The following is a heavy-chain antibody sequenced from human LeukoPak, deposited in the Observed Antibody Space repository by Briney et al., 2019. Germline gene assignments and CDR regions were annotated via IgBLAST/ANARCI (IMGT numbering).Heavy chain of an antibody. CDR3: AVTYYDILTGYNPIS. J-gene: IGHJ5*02. D-gene: IGHD3-9*01. Sequence: GESLKISCKGSGYSFTSYWIGWVRQMPGKGLEWMGIIYPGDSDTRYSPSFQGQVTISADKSISTAYLQWSSLKASDTAMYYCAVTYYDILTGYNPISWGQGTLVTVSS. CDR2: IYPGDSDT. V-gene: IGHV5-51*01. CDR1: GYSFTSYW.